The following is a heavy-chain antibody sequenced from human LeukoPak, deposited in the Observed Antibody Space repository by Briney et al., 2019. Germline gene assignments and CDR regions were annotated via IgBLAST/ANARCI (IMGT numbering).Heavy chain of an antibody. CDR2: IYYSGST. J-gene: IGHJ2*01. Sequence: PSETLSFTCTVSGGSISSYYWSWIRQPPGKGLEWIGYIYYSGSTNYNPSLKSRVTISVDTSKNQFSLKLSSVTAADTAVYYCARTQEGYWYFDLWGRGTLVTVSS. CDR1: GGSISSYY. V-gene: IGHV4-59*01. CDR3: ARTQEGYWYFDL.